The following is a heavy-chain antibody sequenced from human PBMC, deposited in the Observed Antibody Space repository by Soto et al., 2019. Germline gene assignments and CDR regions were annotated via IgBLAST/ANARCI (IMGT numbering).Heavy chain of an antibody. V-gene: IGHV4-31*03. J-gene: IGHJ4*02. CDR3: ARRVPIAGLFDY. CDR2: ISYSGTT. Sequence: SETLSLTCTVSGGSIRSGGYYWSWIRRHPGKGLECIGYISYSGTTYYNPSLESRVTISADTSKNQFSLKLTSVTAADTAVYYCARRVPIAGLFDYWGQGTLVTVSS. CDR1: GGSIRSGGYY. D-gene: IGHD2-8*01.